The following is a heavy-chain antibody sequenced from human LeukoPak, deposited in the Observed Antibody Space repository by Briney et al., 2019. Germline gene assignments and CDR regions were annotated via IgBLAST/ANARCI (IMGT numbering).Heavy chain of an antibody. CDR3: TSHAAFDP. CDR2: IKSKNVGGTT. CDR1: GFSFSSSA. Sequence: PGGSLRLSCETSGFSFSSSAMNWVRQAPGKGLEWVGRIKSKNVGGTTDYAAPVKGRFTISRDDSKNTVYLQMNSLKIEDTAVYYCTSHAAFDPWGQGTLVTVSS. J-gene: IGHJ5*02. V-gene: IGHV3-15*01.